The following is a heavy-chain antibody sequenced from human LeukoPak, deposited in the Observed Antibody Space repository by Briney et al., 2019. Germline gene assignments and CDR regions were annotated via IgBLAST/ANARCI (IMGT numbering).Heavy chain of an antibody. J-gene: IGHJ4*02. Sequence: PGGSLRLSCAASGFTFSSYAMSWVRQAPGKGLEWVSAISGSGGSTYYADSVKGRFTISRDNSKNTLYLQMNSLRAEDTGVYYCARIVGATMRAFDYWGQGTLVTVSS. CDR2: ISGSGGST. V-gene: IGHV3-23*01. CDR3: ARIVGATMRAFDY. CDR1: GFTFSSYA. D-gene: IGHD1-26*01.